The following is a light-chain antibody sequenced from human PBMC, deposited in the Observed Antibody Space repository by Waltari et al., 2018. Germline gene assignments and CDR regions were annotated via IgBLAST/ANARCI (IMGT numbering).Light chain of an antibody. V-gene: IGLV1-44*01. CDR3: SAWDDSLNGHVV. J-gene: IGLJ2*01. CDR2: SNN. Sequence: QSLLTQPPSVSGTPGQRVTISCSGSTSNTGSNVVSWYQQLPGAAPKLLIHSNNQRPSGVPDRFSCSKSGTSASLAISGLQSADEADYYCSAWDDSLNGHVVFGGGTKLIVL. CDR1: TSNTGSNV.